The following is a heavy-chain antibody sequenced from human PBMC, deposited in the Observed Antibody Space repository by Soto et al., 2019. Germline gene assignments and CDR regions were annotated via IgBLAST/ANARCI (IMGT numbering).Heavy chain of an antibody. CDR3: ARDGRGSYGQLGEDY. V-gene: IGHV1-46*01. Sequence: PGQGLEWMGIINPSGGSTSYAQKFKGRVTMTRDMSTSTVYMELSRLRSEDTALYYCARDGRGSYGQLGEDYWGQEPWSPSPQ. J-gene: IGHJ4*01. CDR2: INPSGGST. D-gene: IGHD3-16*01.